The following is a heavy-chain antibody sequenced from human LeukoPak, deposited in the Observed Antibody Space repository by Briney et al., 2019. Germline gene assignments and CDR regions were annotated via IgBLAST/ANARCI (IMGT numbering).Heavy chain of an antibody. J-gene: IGHJ5*02. Sequence: PGGSLRLSCVDSGFTFGSYNMNWVRLAPGKGLEWVASISISGTYIYYVDSVKGRFTISRDNSKNTLYLQMNSLRAEDTAVYYCARDKIPGLFDPWGQGTLVTVSS. CDR2: ISISGTYI. D-gene: IGHD1-1*01. V-gene: IGHV3-21*04. CDR1: GFTFGSYN. CDR3: ARDKIPGLFDP.